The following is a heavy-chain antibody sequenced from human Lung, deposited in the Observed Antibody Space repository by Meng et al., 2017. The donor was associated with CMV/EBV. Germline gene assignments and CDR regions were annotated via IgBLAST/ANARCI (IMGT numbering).Heavy chain of an antibody. J-gene: IGHJ6*02. D-gene: IGHD3-3*01. CDR2: INSDGSST. CDR3: ARDKVRYYDFWSGYGGMDV. CDR1: GFTFSSYW. V-gene: IGHV3-74*01. Sequence: GESLKISCAASGFTFSSYWMHWVRQAPGKGLVWVSRINSDGSSTSYADSVKGRFTISRGNAKNTLYLQMNSLRAEDTAVYYCARDKVRYYDFWSGYGGMDVWGQGXTVTVSS.